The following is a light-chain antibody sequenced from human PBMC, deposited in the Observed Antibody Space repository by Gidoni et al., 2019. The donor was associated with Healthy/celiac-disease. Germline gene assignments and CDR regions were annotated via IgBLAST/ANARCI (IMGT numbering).Light chain of an antibody. V-gene: IGKV2-28*01. J-gene: IGKJ1*01. CDR2: LGS. CDR1: QSLLHSNGYNY. CDR3: MQARQTPQT. Sequence: IVMTQSPPSLPVTPAEPASISCRSSQSLLHSNGYNYFDWYLQKPGQSPQLLIYLGSNRASGVPDRFSGSGSGTDFTLKISRVEAEDVGVYYCMQARQTPQTFGQGTKVEIK.